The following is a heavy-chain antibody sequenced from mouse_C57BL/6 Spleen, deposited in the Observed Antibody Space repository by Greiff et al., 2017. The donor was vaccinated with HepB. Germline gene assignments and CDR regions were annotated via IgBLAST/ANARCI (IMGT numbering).Heavy chain of an antibody. CDR1: GFTFSSYG. CDR3: ARMGGYQTYYFDY. CDR2: ISSGGSYT. D-gene: IGHD2-2*01. Sequence: EVQVVESGGDLVKPGGSLKLSCAASGFTFSSYGMSWVRQTPDKRLEWVATISSGGSYTYYPDSVKGRFTISRDNAKNTLYLQMSSLKSEDTAMYYCARMGGYQTYYFDYWGQGTTLTVSS. J-gene: IGHJ2*01. V-gene: IGHV5-6*01.